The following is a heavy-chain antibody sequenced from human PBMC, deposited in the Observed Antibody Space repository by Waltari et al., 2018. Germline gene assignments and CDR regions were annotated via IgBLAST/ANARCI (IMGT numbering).Heavy chain of an antibody. D-gene: IGHD2-21*01. V-gene: IGHV5-51*01. CDR3: ARYDGGGYSYAYLDV. J-gene: IGHJ6*03. CDR2: VYSGDADT. CDR1: GYRFSSSW. Sequence: EVQLMQSGAAMKKPGESLKVSCVASGYRFSSSWIAWVRQMPGKGLEWVGVVYSGDADTRYSPSFQGHITIAADTSIDTAYLQWSSLEASDTASYYCARYDGGGYSYAYLDVWGNGTTVTVS.